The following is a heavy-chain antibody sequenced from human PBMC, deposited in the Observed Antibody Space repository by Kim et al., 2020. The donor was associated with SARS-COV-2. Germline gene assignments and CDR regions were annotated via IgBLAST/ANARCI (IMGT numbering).Heavy chain of an antibody. V-gene: IGHV1-18*01. CDR3: AREVGDLIPNWFDP. J-gene: IGHJ5*02. D-gene: IGHD1-26*01. CDR1: GYTFTSYG. CDR2: ISAYNGNT. Sequence: ASVKVSCKASGYTFTSYGISWVRQAPGQGLEWMGWISAYNGNTNYAQKLQGRVTMTTDTSTSTAYMELRSLRSDDTAVYYCAREVGDLIPNWFDPWGQGTLVTVSS.